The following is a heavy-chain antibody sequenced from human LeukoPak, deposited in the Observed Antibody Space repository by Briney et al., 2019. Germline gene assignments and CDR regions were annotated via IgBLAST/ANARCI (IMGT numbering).Heavy chain of an antibody. CDR1: GFTFSTYW. Sequence: GGSLRLSCAASGFTFSTYWMHWVRQTPGKGLVWVSLITSDGSRTIYADSVKGRFTISRDNAKNTLYLQMNSLRAEDTAVYYCVRDGSGTTPFGYWGQGTLVTVSS. CDR2: ITSDGSRT. CDR3: VRDGSGTTPFGY. V-gene: IGHV3-74*01. D-gene: IGHD1-1*01. J-gene: IGHJ4*02.